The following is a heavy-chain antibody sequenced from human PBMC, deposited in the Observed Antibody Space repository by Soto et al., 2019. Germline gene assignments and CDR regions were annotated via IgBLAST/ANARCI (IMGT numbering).Heavy chain of an antibody. V-gene: IGHV1-18*01. Sequence: ASVKVSCKASGYTFTSYGISWVRQAPGQGLEWMGWISGYNDDTNHAQKLQGRVTMTKDTSTSTAYMELRSLRSDDTAVYYCARSGSYYPARNWFGPWGQGALDTVSS. CDR1: GYTFTSYG. J-gene: IGHJ5*02. D-gene: IGHD3-10*01. CDR3: ARSGSYYPARNWFGP. CDR2: ISGYNDDT.